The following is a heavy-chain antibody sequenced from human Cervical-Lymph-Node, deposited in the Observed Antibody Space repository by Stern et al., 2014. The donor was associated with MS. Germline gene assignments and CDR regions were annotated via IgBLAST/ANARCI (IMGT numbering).Heavy chain of an antibody. CDR1: GFTFSDSY. V-gene: IGHV3-11*01. D-gene: IGHD5-12*01. CDR3: VRGWEPRQDGPSGHDYDAFDI. CDR2: ISSSGDTI. J-gene: IGHJ3*02. Sequence: MQLVESGGGLVKPGGSLRLSCAASGFTFSDSYMTWIRQTPGKGLEWVSYISSSGDTIQYAESVKGRFTVSRDNAKNSLSLQMSSLRVEDTAVYYCVRGWEPRQDGPSGHDYDAFDIWGQGTMVTVSS.